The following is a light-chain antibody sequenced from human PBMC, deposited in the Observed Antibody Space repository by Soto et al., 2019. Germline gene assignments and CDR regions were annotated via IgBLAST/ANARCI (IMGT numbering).Light chain of an antibody. J-gene: IGKJ4*01. CDR3: HQYNYWPLT. Sequence: EIGMTQSPVTLSLSPGERPTLSCRASEDIGDNLAWYQQKPGQPPRLLIFGASTRATNIASRFGGTGSGTEFTLTITSLQSGDFATYACHQYNYWPLTFGGGTKVEI. V-gene: IGKV3-15*01. CDR2: GAS. CDR1: EDIGDN.